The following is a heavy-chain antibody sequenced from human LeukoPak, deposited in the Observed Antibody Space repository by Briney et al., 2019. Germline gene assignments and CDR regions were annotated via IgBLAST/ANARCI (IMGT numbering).Heavy chain of an antibody. V-gene: IGHV3-23*01. D-gene: IGHD1-14*01. CDR3: VKDNPLDY. J-gene: IGHJ4*02. Sequence: GGSLRLSCAASGFTFSSYAMSWVRQAPGKGLECISGFSGSGGSTYYADSVKGRFTISRDNSKNTLYLHMNSLRTEDTGLYYCVKDNPLDYWGQGTLVIVSS. CDR2: FSGSGGST. CDR1: GFTFSSYA.